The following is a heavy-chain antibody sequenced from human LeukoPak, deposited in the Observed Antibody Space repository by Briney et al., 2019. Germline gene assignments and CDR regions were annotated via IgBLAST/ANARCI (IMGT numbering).Heavy chain of an antibody. V-gene: IGHV4-59*01. J-gene: IGHJ3*02. CDR1: GGSISSYY. CDR3: ARVSQGYCSSTSCYAFDI. D-gene: IGHD2-2*01. Sequence: PSETLSLTCTVSGGSISSYYWSWIRQPPGKGLEWIGYIYYSGSTNYNPSLKSRVTISVDTSKNQFSLKLSSVTAADTAVYYCARVSQGYCSSTSCYAFDIWGQGTMVTVSS. CDR2: IYYSGST.